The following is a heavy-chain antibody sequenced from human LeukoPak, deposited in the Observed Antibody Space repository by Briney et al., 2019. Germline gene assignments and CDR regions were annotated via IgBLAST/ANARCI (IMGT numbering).Heavy chain of an antibody. CDR3: ARTEYDYNNYAYYYGMDV. V-gene: IGHV4-59*08. Sequence: SETLSLTCTVSGGPIRSHYWSWIRQPPGKGLEWIGYIYYSGSTNYNPSLKSRVTISVDTSKNQFSLKLNSVTDTDTAMYYCARTEYDYNNYAYYYGMDVWGQGTTVTVSS. CDR2: IYYSGST. J-gene: IGHJ6*02. D-gene: IGHD4-11*01. CDR1: GGPIRSHY.